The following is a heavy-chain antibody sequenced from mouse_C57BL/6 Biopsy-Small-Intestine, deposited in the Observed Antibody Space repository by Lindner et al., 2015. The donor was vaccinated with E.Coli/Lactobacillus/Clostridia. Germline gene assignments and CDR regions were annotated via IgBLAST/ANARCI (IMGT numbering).Heavy chain of an antibody. CDR3: ARGTGRGLDY. CDR1: GFTFSDYG. CDR2: INSGSSTI. D-gene: IGHD4-1*01. Sequence: VQLQESGGGLVKPGGSLKLSCAASGFTFSDYGMHWVRQAPEKGLEWVAYINSGSSTINYADTAKGRFTISRDNAKNTLFLQMTSLRSEDTAMYYCARGTGRGLDYWGQGTTLTVSS. V-gene: IGHV5-17*01. J-gene: IGHJ2*01.